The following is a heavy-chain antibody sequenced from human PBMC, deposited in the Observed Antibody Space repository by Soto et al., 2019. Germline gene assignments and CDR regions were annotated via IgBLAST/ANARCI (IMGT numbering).Heavy chain of an antibody. CDR3: ASERVYGLVN. CDR2: IIPMFGIT. D-gene: IGHD6-13*01. Sequence: QVQLVQSGAEVKKPGSSLKVSCQVSGGTFSSYGFTWVRQAPGQGLEWMGGIIPMFGITNFTQKFQDRMTVSAAASASAAYIQSIGPGSDATSLVFGASERVYGLVNSGQGTVLTVSS. V-gene: IGHV1-69*12. J-gene: IGHJ1*01. CDR1: GGTFSSYG.